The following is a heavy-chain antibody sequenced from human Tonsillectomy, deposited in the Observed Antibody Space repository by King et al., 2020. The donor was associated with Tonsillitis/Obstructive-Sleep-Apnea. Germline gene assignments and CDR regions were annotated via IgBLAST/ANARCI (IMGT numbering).Heavy chain of an antibody. CDR2: IYPGDSDT. CDR1: EYRFSSYW. CDR3: AREGGQGVNPNWFDP. Sequence: VQLVESGAEVKKPGESLRISCKGSEYRFSSYWIGWVRQKPGKGLEWIGIIYPGDSDTRYSPSFQGQVTISADKSTSPAYLQWGSLKASDTAMYYCAREGGQGVNPNWFDPWGQGTLVTVSS. D-gene: IGHD3-10*01. V-gene: IGHV5-51*01. J-gene: IGHJ5*02.